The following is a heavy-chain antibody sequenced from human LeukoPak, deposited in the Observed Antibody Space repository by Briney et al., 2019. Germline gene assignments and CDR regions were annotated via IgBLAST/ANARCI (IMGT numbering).Heavy chain of an antibody. CDR1: GGSFSGYY. CDR3: ARARNYYDSSGYYKRPKYYFDY. D-gene: IGHD3-22*01. V-gene: IGHV4-34*01. Sequence: SETLSLTCAVYGGSFSGYYWSWIRQPPGKGLEWIGEINHSGSTNYNPSLKSRVTISVDTSKNQFSLKLSSVTAAGTAVYYCARARNYYDSSGYYKRPKYYFDYWGQGTLVTVSS. CDR2: INHSGST. J-gene: IGHJ4*02.